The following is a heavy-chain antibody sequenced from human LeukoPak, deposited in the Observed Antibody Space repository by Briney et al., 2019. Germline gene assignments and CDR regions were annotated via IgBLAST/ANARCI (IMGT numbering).Heavy chain of an antibody. V-gene: IGHV3-23*01. D-gene: IGHD4-17*01. CDR2: ISGSGGST. Sequence: GGSLRLSCAASGFTFSSYAMSWVRQAPGKGLEWVSAISGSGGSTYYADSVKGRFTISRDNSKNTLYLQMNSLRAEDTAVYYCARGHYGDYSTGGIDCWGQGTLVTVSS. CDR1: GFTFSSYA. CDR3: ARGHYGDYSTGGIDC. J-gene: IGHJ4*02.